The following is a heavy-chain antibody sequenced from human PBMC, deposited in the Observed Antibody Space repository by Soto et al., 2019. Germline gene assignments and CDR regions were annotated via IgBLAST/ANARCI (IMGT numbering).Heavy chain of an antibody. CDR1: GGSISSYY. V-gene: IGHV4-59*01. Sequence: SETLSLTCTVSGGSISSYYWSWIRQPPGKGLEWIGYIYYSGSTNYNPSLKSRVTISVDTSKNQFSLKLSPVTAADTAVYYCARVTAPSSSFNWFDPWGQGTLVTVSS. J-gene: IGHJ5*02. CDR3: ARVTAPSSSFNWFDP. CDR2: IYYSGST. D-gene: IGHD6-6*01.